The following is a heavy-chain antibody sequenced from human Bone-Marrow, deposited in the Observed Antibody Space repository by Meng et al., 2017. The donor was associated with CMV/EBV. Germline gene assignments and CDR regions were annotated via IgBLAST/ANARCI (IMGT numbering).Heavy chain of an antibody. V-gene: IGHV3-30*04. CDR1: GFTFSGYA. CDR2: ISYDGISK. D-gene: IGHD6-6*01. CDR3: ARDSGEYSSYYYYYYGMDV. J-gene: IGHJ6*02. Sequence: GESLKISCAASGFTFSGYAMHWVRQAPGKGLEWVAVISYDGISKYYADSVKGRFTISRDNSKNTLYLQMNSLRAEDTAVYYCARDSGEYSSYYYYYYGMDVWGQGTTVTVYS.